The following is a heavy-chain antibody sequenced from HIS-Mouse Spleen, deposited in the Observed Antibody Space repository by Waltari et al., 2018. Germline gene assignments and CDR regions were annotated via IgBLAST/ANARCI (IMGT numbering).Heavy chain of an antibody. CDR2: ISWNSGSI. D-gene: IGHD6-13*01. CDR1: GFTFAAYA. V-gene: IGHV3-9*01. J-gene: IGHJ4*02. Sequence: EVQLVESVGGLVQPGRSLRLSGAASGFTFAAYAMNWVRQAPGKGLEWVSGISWNSGSIGYADSVKGRFTISRDNAKNSLYLQMNSLRAEDTALYYCAKDRSSSWYYFDYWGQGTLVTVSS. CDR3: AKDRSSSWYYFDY.